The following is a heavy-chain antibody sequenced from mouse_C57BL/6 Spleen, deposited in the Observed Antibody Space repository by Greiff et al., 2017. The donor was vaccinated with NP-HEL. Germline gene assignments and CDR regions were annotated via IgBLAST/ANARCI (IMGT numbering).Heavy chain of an antibody. CDR3: ASADYCSSFDY. D-gene: IGHD1-1*01. Sequence: QVQLQQPGAELVRPGTSVKLSCKASGYTFTSYWMHWVKQRPGQGLEWIGVIDPSDSYTNYNQKFKGKATLTVDTSSSTAYMQLSSLTSEDSAVYYCASADYCSSFDYWGQGTTLTVSS. CDR1: GYTFTSYW. J-gene: IGHJ2*01. V-gene: IGHV1-59*01. CDR2: IDPSDSYT.